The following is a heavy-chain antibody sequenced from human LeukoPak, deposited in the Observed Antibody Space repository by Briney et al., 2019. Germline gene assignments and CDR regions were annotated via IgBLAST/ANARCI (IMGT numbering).Heavy chain of an antibody. Sequence: SVKVSCKASGGTFSSYAIRWVRQAPGQGLEWMGRIIPIFGIANYAQKFQGRVTITADKSTSTAYMELSSLRSEDTAVYYCARDRGYSYGLIAFDIWGQGTMVTVSS. D-gene: IGHD5-18*01. V-gene: IGHV1-69*04. CDR3: ARDRGYSYGLIAFDI. CDR2: IIPIFGIA. CDR1: GGTFSSYA. J-gene: IGHJ3*02.